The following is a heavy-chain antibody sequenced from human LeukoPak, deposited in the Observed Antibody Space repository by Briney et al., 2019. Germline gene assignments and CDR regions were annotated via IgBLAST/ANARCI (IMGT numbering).Heavy chain of an antibody. V-gene: IGHV1-2*02. D-gene: IGHD2-21*01. CDR3: ASLSPSCGGDCIDAFDI. CDR2: INPNSGGT. Sequence: GASVKVSCKASGYTFTSYYMHWVRQAPGQGLEWMGIINPNSGGTNYAQKFQGRVTMTRDTSISTAYMELSRLRSDDTAVYYCASLSPSCGGDCIDAFDIWGQGIMVTVSS. J-gene: IGHJ3*02. CDR1: GYTFTSYY.